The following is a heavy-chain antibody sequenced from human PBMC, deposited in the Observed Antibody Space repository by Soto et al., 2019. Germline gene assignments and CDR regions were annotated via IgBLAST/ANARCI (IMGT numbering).Heavy chain of an antibody. Sequence: SGPTLVNPTQTLTRTFTFSGFSLSTVVIRGSWIRQPPGKALEWLARIDWDDDKFYSTSLKTRLTISKDTSKNQVVLTMTNMDPVDTATYYCARTECGGDCLFDPWGQGTLVTVSS. CDR3: ARTECGGDCLFDP. CDR1: GFSLSTVVIR. D-gene: IGHD2-21*02. V-gene: IGHV2-70*04. CDR2: IDWDDDK. J-gene: IGHJ5*02.